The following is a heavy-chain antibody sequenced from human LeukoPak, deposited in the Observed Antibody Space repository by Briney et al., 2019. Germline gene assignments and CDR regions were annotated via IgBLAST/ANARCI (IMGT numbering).Heavy chain of an antibody. V-gene: IGHV1-3*01. J-gene: IGHJ4*02. CDR3: AELGSGWN. Sequence: ASVKVSCKASGHTFTSYAMHWVRQAPGQRLEWMGWVNAGNGNTKYSQKFQGRVTITADKSTSTAYMELSSLRSEDTAVYYCAELGSGWNWGQGTLVTVSS. CDR1: GHTFTSYA. D-gene: IGHD6-19*01. CDR2: VNAGNGNT.